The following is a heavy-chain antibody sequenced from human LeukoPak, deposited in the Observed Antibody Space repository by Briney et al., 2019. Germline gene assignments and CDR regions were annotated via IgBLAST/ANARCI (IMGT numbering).Heavy chain of an antibody. CDR1: GGTFSSYA. D-gene: IGHD6-13*01. Sequence: VASVKVSCKASGGTFSSYAISWVRQAPGQGLEWMGGIIPTFGTANYAQKFQGRVTITADESTSTAYMELSSLRSEDTAVYYCARVSSAAGYSYYYGMDVWGKGTTVTVSS. CDR3: ARVSSAAGYSYYYGMDV. V-gene: IGHV1-69*13. CDR2: IIPTFGTA. J-gene: IGHJ6*04.